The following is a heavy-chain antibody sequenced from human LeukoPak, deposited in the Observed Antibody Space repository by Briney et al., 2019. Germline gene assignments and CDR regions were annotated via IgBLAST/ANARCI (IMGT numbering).Heavy chain of an antibody. Sequence: GGSLRLSCTASGFTFGDYGMHWVRQVPGKGLEWVAFTRYDGSIEYYADSVKGRFTISRDNSRNTLYLQMNSLRVEDTAVYYCVKNKGSGNYYGDYWGQGTLVTVSS. D-gene: IGHD3-10*01. CDR2: TRYDGSIE. CDR3: VKNKGSGNYYGDY. V-gene: IGHV3-30*02. J-gene: IGHJ4*02. CDR1: GFTFGDYG.